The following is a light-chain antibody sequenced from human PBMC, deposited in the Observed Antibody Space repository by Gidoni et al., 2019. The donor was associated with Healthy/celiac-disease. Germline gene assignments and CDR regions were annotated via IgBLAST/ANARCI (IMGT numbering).Light chain of an antibody. J-gene: IGKJ3*01. V-gene: IGKV3-20*01. Sequence: EIVLTQSPGTLSLSPGERATLSCRASQSVSSSYLAWYQQKPGQAPRLLIYGASSRATGIPDRFSGSGSGTDFTLTISRLEPEDCAVYYCQQYGSSPFTFGPETKVDIK. CDR3: QQYGSSPFT. CDR2: GAS. CDR1: QSVSSSY.